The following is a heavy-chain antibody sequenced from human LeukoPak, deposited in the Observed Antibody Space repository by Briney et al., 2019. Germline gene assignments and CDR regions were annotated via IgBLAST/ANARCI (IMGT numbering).Heavy chain of an antibody. CDR1: GFTFDDYA. J-gene: IGHJ6*02. V-gene: IGHV3-9*01. CDR3: ARDAVDTANAV. D-gene: IGHD5-18*01. CDR2: ISWSSGSI. Sequence: GGSLRLSCAASGFTFDDYAMHWVRQAPGKGLEWVSGISWSSGSIAYADSVKGRFTISRDNAKNTLYLQMNSLRAEDTAVYYCARDAVDTANAVWGQGTTVTVSS.